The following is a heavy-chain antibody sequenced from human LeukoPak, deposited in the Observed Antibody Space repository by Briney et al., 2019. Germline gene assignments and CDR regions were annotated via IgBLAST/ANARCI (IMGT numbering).Heavy chain of an antibody. CDR1: GGSIGSGGYS. CDR2: IYHSGST. V-gene: IGHV4-30-2*01. J-gene: IGHJ4*02. D-gene: IGHD6-6*01. CDR3: ARLYSSSSVDY. Sequence: TLSLTCAVSGGSIGSGGYSWSWIRQPPGKGLEWIGYIYHSGSTYYNPSLKSRVTISVDRSKNQFSLKLSSVTAADTAVYYCARLYSSSSVDYWGQGTLVTVSS.